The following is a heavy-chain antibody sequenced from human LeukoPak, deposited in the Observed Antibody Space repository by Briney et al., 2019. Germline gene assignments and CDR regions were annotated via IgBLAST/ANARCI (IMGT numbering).Heavy chain of an antibody. CDR1: GFAFSSYG. Sequence: PGGSLRLSCAASGFAFSSYGMHWVRQAPGKGLEWVAVIWYDGSNKYYADSVKGRFTISRDNSKNTLYLQMNSLRAEDTAVYYCARDQLRYFDWLLRYYYYGMDVWGKGTTVTVSS. CDR2: IWYDGSNK. V-gene: IGHV3-33*01. CDR3: ARDQLRYFDWLLRYYYYGMDV. J-gene: IGHJ6*04. D-gene: IGHD3-9*01.